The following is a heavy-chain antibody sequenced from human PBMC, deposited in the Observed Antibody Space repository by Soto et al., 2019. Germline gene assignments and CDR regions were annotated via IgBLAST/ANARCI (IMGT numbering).Heavy chain of an antibody. V-gene: IGHV3-74*01. CDR3: ARGLKTIFGVRDAFDI. D-gene: IGHD3-3*01. CDR2: INSDGRST. CDR1: GFTFSSYW. Sequence: EVQLVESGGGLVQPGGSLRLSCAASGFTFSSYWMHWVRQAPGKGLVWVSRINSDGRSTSYADSVKGGFTISRDNAKITMYLQVNSLRAEDTAVYYCARGLKTIFGVRDAFDIWGQGTMVTVSS. J-gene: IGHJ3*02.